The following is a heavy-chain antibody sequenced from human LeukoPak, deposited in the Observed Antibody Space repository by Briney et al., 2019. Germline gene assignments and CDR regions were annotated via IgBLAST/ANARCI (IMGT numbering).Heavy chain of an antibody. CDR3: ARKGRGPYGSVNGYFDY. J-gene: IGHJ4*02. CDR2: IYHTGTT. V-gene: IGHV4-38-2*01. Sequence: GTLRLSCAASGITFSSYGMSWVRQPPGKGLEWIGIIYHTGTTYYNSSLKSRVTISVDTSKNQFSLKLNFVTAADTAVYYCARKGRGPYGSVNGYFDYWGQGTLVTVSS. D-gene: IGHD3-10*01. CDR1: GITFSSYG.